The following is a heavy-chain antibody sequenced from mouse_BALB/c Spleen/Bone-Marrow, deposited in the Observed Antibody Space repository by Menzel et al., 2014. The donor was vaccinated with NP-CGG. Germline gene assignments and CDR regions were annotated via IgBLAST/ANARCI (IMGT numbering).Heavy chain of an antibody. CDR2: INPSNGGT. CDR1: GYTFSSYY. Sequence: GAELVKPGASVKLSCKASGYTFSSYYMYWVKQRPGQGLEWIGEINPSNGGTKFNEKFKSKATLTVDKSSSTAYMQLSSLTSEDSAVYYCTRSNYGYWYFDVWGAGTTVTVSS. D-gene: IGHD1-1*01. V-gene: IGHV1S81*02. J-gene: IGHJ1*01. CDR3: TRSNYGYWYFDV.